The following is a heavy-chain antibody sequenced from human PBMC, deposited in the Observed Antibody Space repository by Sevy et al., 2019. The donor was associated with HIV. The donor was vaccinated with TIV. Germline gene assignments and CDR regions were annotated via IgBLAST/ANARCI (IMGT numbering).Heavy chain of an antibody. CDR1: GASISSSGYY. Sequence: SETLSLTCTVSGASISSSGYYWGLIRRPTGKGLEWIASIRYSGETFYNPSLKSRVTISADTSKNQFSLQLSSVTAADTAIYFCAGPILTYNSGWSYYDYWGQGTVVTVSS. CDR3: AGPILTYNSGWSYYDY. V-gene: IGHV4-39*01. J-gene: IGHJ4*02. D-gene: IGHD6-19*01. CDR2: IRYSGET.